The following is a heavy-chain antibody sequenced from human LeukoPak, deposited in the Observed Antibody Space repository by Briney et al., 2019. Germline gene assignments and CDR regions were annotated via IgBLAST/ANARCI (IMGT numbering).Heavy chain of an antibody. D-gene: IGHD2-2*02. CDR2: INPNSGGT. V-gene: IGHV1-2*02. Sequence: ASVKVSCKASGYTFTGYYMHWVRQAPGQGLEWMGWINPNSGGTNYAQKFQGRVTMTRDTSISTAYMELSRLRSDDTAVYYCAREEYCSCTSCYTEYWGQGTLVTVSS. J-gene: IGHJ4*02. CDR1: GYTFTGYY. CDR3: AREEYCSCTSCYTEY.